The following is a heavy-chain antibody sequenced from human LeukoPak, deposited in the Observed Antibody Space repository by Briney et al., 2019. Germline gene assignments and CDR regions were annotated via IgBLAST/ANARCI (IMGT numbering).Heavy chain of an antibody. V-gene: IGHV1-8*02. CDR1: GYIFIDYE. CDR2: MNPKSGDT. Sequence: VASVKVSCKTSGYIFIDYEISWVRQVPGQGLEWMGWMNPKSGDTGYEQKFQGRITITRDSSISTVYMELSSLRSEDTALYYCARGRYMDVWGKGTTVTVSS. J-gene: IGHJ6*03. CDR3: ARGRYMDV.